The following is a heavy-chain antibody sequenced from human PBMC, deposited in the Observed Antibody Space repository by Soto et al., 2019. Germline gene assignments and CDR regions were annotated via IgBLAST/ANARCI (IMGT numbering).Heavy chain of an antibody. CDR3: SRDGNGQSGSPH. Sequence: EVQLVETGGGLIQPGGSLRLSCAASGFTVSNNFMIWVRKAPGKGLEWVSIIYIDGSTHYADSGRGRSTISRDNSKNTLYLQMNTQRAEDTAVYYCSRDGNGQSGSPHWGQGTLVTVSS. J-gene: IGHJ4*02. D-gene: IGHD1-26*01. CDR2: IYIDGST. V-gene: IGHV3-53*02. CDR1: GFTVSNNF.